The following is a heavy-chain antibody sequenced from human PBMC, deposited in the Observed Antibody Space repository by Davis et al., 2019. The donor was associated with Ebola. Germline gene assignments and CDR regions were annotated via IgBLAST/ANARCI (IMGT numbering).Heavy chain of an antibody. CDR2: ISSSSSYI. Sequence: GESLKISCAASGFTFSSYAMSWVRQAPGKGLEWVSSISSSSSYIYYADSVKGRFTISRDNAKNSLYLQMNSLRAEDTAVYYCARGVAPHDAFDIWGQGTMVTVSS. CDR3: ARGVAPHDAFDI. J-gene: IGHJ3*02. CDR1: GFTFSSYA. D-gene: IGHD2-15*01. V-gene: IGHV3-21*01.